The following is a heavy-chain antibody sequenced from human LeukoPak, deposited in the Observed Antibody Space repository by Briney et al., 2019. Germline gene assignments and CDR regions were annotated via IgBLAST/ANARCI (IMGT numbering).Heavy chain of an antibody. D-gene: IGHD3-22*01. CDR3: TRRRFHYYNSSGYYSRPQRTFDI. Sequence: SETLSLTCAVYGGSFSGYYWTWIRQPPGKGLEWIGEINHSGNSDYNPSLKSRVTISVDTSKNQFALKLSSVTAADTALYYCTRRRFHYYNSSGYYSRPQRTFDIWGQGTMVTVSS. V-gene: IGHV4-34*01. CDR2: INHSGNS. CDR1: GGSFSGYY. J-gene: IGHJ3*02.